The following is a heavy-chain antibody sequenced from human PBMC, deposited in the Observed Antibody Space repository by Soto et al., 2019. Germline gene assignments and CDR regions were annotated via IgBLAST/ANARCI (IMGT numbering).Heavy chain of an antibody. Sequence: GGSLRLSCAASGFTFSSYAMSWVRQAPGKELEWVSAISGSGGSTYYADSVKGRFTISRDNSKNTLYLQMNSLRAEDTAVYYCAKDRTTGKDDYTNFDYWGQGTLVTVSS. CDR1: GFTFSSYA. CDR3: AKDRTTGKDDYTNFDY. D-gene: IGHD1-1*01. J-gene: IGHJ4*02. CDR2: ISGSGGST. V-gene: IGHV3-23*01.